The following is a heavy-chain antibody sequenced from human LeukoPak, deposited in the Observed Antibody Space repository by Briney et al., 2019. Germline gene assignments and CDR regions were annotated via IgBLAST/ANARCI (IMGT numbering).Heavy chain of an antibody. CDR1: GFTFSSYA. Sequence: PGRSLRLSCAASGFTFSSYAMPWVRQAPGKGLEWVAVISYDGSNKYYADSVKGRFTISRDNSKNTLYLQMNSLRAEDTAVYYCAGYYDILTGPDYWGQGTLVTVSS. D-gene: IGHD3-9*01. V-gene: IGHV3-30-3*01. CDR2: ISYDGSNK. CDR3: AGYYDILTGPDY. J-gene: IGHJ4*02.